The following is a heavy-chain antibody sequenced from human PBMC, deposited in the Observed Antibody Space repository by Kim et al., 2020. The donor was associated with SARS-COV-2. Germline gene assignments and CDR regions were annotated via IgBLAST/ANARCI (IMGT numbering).Heavy chain of an antibody. CDR1: GFTFSTYV. CDR3: AKRNVAGRPGAFDY. J-gene: IGHJ4*02. D-gene: IGHD3-10*01. Sequence: GGSLRLSCAASGFTFSTYVMNWVRQAPGKGLEWVSAISEIGGTFYADSVRGRFIISRDNSKNTLYLQMNTLRADDSAVYYCAKRNVAGRPGAFDYWGQGTLVTVSS. V-gene: IGHV3-23*01. CDR2: ISEIGGT.